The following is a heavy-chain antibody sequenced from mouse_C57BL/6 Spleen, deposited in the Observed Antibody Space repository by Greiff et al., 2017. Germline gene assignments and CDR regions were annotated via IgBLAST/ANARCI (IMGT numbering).Heavy chain of an antibody. V-gene: IGHV1-64*01. D-gene: IGHD2-1*01. CDR2: IHPNSGST. CDR3: ARCGNYDLYYFDY. J-gene: IGHJ2*01. Sequence: VQLQQPGAELVKPGASVKLSCKASGYTFTSYWMHWVKQRPGQGLEWIGMIHPNSGSTNYNEKFKSKATLTVDKSSSTAYMQLSSLTSEDSAVYYCARCGNYDLYYFDYWGQGTTLTVSS. CDR1: GYTFTSYW.